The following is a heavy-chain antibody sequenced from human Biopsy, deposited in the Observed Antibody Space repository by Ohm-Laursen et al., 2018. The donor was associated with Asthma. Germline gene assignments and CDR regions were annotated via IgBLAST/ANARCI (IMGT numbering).Heavy chain of an antibody. V-gene: IGHV2-5*01. CDR3: VHTLVGLKAFDF. Sequence: TQTLTLTSTFSGFSLSTSGGGVGWIRQPPGKALEWLGNIYWNDDKRYSPSLQSRLTITRDTPKDQVVLTMTNMGPVDTGTYYCVHTLVGLKAFDFWGQGTLVTVSS. D-gene: IGHD1-26*01. CDR1: GFSLSTSGGG. CDR2: IYWNDDK. J-gene: IGHJ4*02.